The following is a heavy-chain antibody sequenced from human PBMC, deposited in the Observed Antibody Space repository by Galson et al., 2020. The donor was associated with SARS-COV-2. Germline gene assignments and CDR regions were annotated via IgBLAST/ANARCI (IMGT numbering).Heavy chain of an antibody. D-gene: IGHD2-15*01. Sequence: GGSLRLSCVVSGFTFEDYWMSWVRQAPGKGLEWVANIRGDGSETNYVDSVKGRFSISRDNAVNSLYLEMNSLRVEDTAVYYCTREGWQGAYWGQGTRVTVSS. CDR2: IRGDGSET. V-gene: IGHV3-7*01. CDR1: GFTFEDYW. CDR3: TREGWQGAY. J-gene: IGHJ4*02.